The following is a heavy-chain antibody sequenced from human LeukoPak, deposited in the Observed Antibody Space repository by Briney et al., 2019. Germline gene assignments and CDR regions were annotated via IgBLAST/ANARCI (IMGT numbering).Heavy chain of an antibody. CDR3: ARDHKRTTIFGVPQGDAFDI. CDR2: IYTSGST. D-gene: IGHD3-3*01. J-gene: IGHJ3*02. CDR1: GGSLSSYY. V-gene: IGHV4-4*07. Sequence: SETLSLTCTVSGGSLSSYYWSWIRQPAGKGLEWIGRIYTSGSTNYNPSLKSRVTMSVDTSKNQFSLKLSSVTAADTAVYYCARDHKRTTIFGVPQGDAFDIWGQGTMVTVSS.